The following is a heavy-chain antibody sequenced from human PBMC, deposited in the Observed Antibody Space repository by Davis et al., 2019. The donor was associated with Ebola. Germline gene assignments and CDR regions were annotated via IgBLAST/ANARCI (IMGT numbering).Heavy chain of an antibody. CDR1: GFTVSSNY. J-gene: IGHJ4*02. CDR3: VRSYSIVY. D-gene: IGHD1-26*01. V-gene: IGHV3-66*01. CDR2: IYSGGST. Sequence: GGSLRLSCAASGFTVSSNYMSWVRQAPGKGLEWVSVIYSGGSTYYVDSVKGRFTISRDNSKNTLYLQMNSLRAEDTAVYYCVRSYSIVYWGQGTLVTVSS.